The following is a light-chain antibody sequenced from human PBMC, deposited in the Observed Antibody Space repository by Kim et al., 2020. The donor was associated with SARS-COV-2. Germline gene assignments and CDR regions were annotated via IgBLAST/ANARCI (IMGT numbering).Light chain of an antibody. CDR1: NIGSRS. CDR2: RDS. J-gene: IGLJ2*01. V-gene: IGLV3-21*01. CDR3: QVWESSSDHRGV. Sequence: PGKPATITWGGNNIGSRSVNWYQEKPDQAPVLVIYRDSDRPSGIPERFSGSNSGNTATLTISRVEAGDEAAYYCQVWESSSDHRGVFGGGTQLTVL.